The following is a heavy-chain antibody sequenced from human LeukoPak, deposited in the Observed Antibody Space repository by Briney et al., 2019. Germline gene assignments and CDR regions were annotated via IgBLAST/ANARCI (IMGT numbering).Heavy chain of an antibody. Sequence: PGGSLRLSCAASGFTFSNAWMSWVRQAPGKGRERVGRIKSKTDGGTTDYAAPVKGRFTISRDDSKNTLYLQMNSLKTEDTAVYYCTTVETYALLDYWGQGTLVTVSS. CDR1: GFTFSNAW. J-gene: IGHJ4*02. D-gene: IGHD3-16*01. V-gene: IGHV3-15*01. CDR2: IKSKTDGGTT. CDR3: TTVETYALLDY.